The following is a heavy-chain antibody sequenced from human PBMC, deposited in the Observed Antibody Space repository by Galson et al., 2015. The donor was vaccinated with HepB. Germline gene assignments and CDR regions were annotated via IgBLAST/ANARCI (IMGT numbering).Heavy chain of an antibody. CDR3: ATSRLYGSLDY. D-gene: IGHD3-10*01. CDR2: LYSGDTT. V-gene: IGHV3-53*01. Sequence: SLRLSCAASGFTVSSNYMSWVRQAPGKGLEWVSLLYSGDTTYYADSVKGRFTISRDNSKNTLYLQMNSLRAEDTAVYYCATSRLYGSLDYWGQGTLVTVSS. J-gene: IGHJ4*02. CDR1: GFTVSSNY.